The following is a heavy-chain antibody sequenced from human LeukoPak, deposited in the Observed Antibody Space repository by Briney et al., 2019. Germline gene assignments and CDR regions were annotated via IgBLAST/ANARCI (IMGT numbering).Heavy chain of an antibody. CDR2: IYYSGST. CDR1: GGSISSYY. Sequence: PSETLSLTCTVSGGSISSYYWSWIRQPPGKGLEWIGYIYYSGSTNYNPSLKSRVTISVDTSKNQFSLTLSSVTAADTAVYYCARHATYYDSSGYSNLNFDYWGQGTLVTVSS. CDR3: ARHATYYDSSGYSNLNFDY. J-gene: IGHJ4*02. D-gene: IGHD3-22*01. V-gene: IGHV4-59*08.